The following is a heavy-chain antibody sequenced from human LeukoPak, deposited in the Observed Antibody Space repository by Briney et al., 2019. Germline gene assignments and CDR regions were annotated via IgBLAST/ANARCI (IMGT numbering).Heavy chain of an antibody. J-gene: IGHJ4*02. D-gene: IGHD3-22*01. V-gene: IGHV4-59*01. CDR3: ARGQWLPVFDF. CDR2: FYHSGST. CDR1: GGFNTHYY. Sequence: PSETLSLTCSVSGGFNTHYYWSWIRQPPGKGLEWIGYFYHSGSTNYNPSLKSRVTISVDTSKNHFSLKLSSVTAEDTAVYYCARGQWLPVFDFWGQGTLVTVSS.